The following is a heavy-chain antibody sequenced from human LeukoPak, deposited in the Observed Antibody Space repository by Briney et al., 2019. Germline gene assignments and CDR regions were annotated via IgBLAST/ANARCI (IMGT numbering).Heavy chain of an antibody. CDR2: IKSKADGGTT. Sequence: GGSLRLSCAASGFTFSNAWMSWVRQAPGKGLEWVGRIKSKADGGTTDYAAPVKGRFTISRDDSKNTLYLQINSLRTEDTAVYYCTTGPYSGNSFDYWGQGTLVTVSS. CDR3: TTGPYSGNSFDY. D-gene: IGHD1-26*01. J-gene: IGHJ4*02. V-gene: IGHV3-15*01. CDR1: GFTFSNAW.